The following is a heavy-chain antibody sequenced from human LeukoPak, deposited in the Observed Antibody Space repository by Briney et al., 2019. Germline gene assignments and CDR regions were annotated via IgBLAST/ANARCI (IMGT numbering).Heavy chain of an antibody. CDR1: GGSLISSSYY. V-gene: IGHV4-39*07. Sequence: PSETLSLTCTVSGGSLISSSYYWGWIRQPPGKGLEWIGSINYSGTTYYNPSLKSRVTISVETSKKQFSLTLTSVTAADTAVYYCTRIYKSSGSYYSVFDYWGQGTLVTVSS. J-gene: IGHJ4*02. D-gene: IGHD3-10*01. CDR2: INYSGTT. CDR3: TRIYKSSGSYYSVFDY.